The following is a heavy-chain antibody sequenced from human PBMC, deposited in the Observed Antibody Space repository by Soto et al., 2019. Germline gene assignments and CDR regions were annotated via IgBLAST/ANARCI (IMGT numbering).Heavy chain of an antibody. J-gene: IGHJ6*02. Sequence: VGSLRLSCAASGFTFSDAWMSWVRQAPGKGLEWVGRVKRKTDGGTTDYAASVKGRFTISRDDSKNTLFLQMNSLKTEDTAVYYCTTDRNYDILSGYAGYHYYGMDVWGQGTTVTVSS. V-gene: IGHV3-15*01. CDR3: TTDRNYDILSGYAGYHYYGMDV. CDR2: VKRKTDGGTT. CDR1: GFTFSDAW. D-gene: IGHD3-9*01.